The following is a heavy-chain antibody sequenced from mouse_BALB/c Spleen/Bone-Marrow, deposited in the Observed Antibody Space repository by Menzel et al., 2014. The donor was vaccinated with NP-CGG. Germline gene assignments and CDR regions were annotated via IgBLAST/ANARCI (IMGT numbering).Heavy chain of an antibody. CDR2: IDPNTYYT. V-gene: IGHV1-4*01. CDR3: AIYWDPY. J-gene: IGHJ3*01. Sequence: QVQQQQSRAELAKPGASVKMSCKASGYTFTNYRTHWVKQRPGQGPEWIGYIDPNTYYTRYNQKFKDKATLTADKSSSTAYLQLSSLTSEDSGGYYCAIYWDPYWGQGTLVTASA. CDR1: GYTFTNYR. D-gene: IGHD4-1*01.